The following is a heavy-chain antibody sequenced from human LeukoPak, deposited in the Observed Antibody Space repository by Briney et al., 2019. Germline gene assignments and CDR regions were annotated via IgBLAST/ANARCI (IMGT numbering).Heavy chain of an antibody. V-gene: IGHV4-59*01. J-gene: IGHJ3*01. D-gene: IGHD3-3*01. Sequence: SETLSLTCSVAGDSINNIYLSWLRQSPGKGLEWIGYIHYSGITDYKASLKSRVTISVDTSKNQFTLHLTSVTAADTAVYYCAGGQSRFLEWSIGSFHFWGQGAMVIVSS. CDR2: IHYSGIT. CDR1: GDSINNIY. CDR3: AGGQSRFLEWSIGSFHF.